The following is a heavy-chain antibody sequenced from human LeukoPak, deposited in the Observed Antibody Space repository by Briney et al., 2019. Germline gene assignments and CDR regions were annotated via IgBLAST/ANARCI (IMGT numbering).Heavy chain of an antibody. J-gene: IGHJ2*01. CDR2: ITWDSVNT. CDR3: AKDGYGGRTPWYFDL. Sequence: PGGSLRLSCAAPGFTFNDYTMHWVRQAPGKGLEWVSLITWDSVNTYYRDSAKGRFTISRDNSKKSLYLQMNSLTTEDTALYYCAKDGYGGRTPWYFDLWGRGTLVTVSS. V-gene: IGHV3-43*01. D-gene: IGHD4-23*01. CDR1: GFTFNDYT.